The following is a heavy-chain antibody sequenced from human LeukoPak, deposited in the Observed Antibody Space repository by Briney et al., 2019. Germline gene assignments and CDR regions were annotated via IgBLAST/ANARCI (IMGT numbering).Heavy chain of an antibody. V-gene: IGHV3-9*03. CDR2: ITWNSGSV. Sequence: GGSLRLSCAASGFTFHDYAMHWVRQVPGKGLEWVSGITWNSGSVLYADSVRGRFTISRDNAKNSLYLQMNSLRPEDMAFYYCARGLGVASLIVDALDMWGQGTMVTV. CDR1: GFTFHDYA. D-gene: IGHD3/OR15-3a*01. CDR3: ARGLGVASLIVDALDM. J-gene: IGHJ3*02.